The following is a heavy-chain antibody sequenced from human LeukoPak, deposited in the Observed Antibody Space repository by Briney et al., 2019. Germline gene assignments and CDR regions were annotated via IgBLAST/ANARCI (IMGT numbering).Heavy chain of an antibody. CDR3: AKGGTYRDYFDY. CDR2: ISYDGSNK. V-gene: IGHV3-30*18. Sequence: GSLRLSCAASGFSFSNYGIHWVRQAPGKGLEWVTVISYDGSNKYYADSVKGRFTISRDNSKNTLHLQMNSLRAEDTAVYYCAKGGTYRDYFDYWGQGTLVTVSS. J-gene: IGHJ4*02. CDR1: GFSFSNYG. D-gene: IGHD3-16*01.